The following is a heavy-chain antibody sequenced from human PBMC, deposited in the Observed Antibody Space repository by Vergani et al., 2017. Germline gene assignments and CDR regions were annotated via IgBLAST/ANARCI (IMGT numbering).Heavy chain of an antibody. J-gene: IGHJ4*02. Sequence: VQLVESGGGLVKPGGSLRLSCAASGFTFSSYSMNWVRQAPGKGLEWVSSISSSSSYIYYADSVKGRFTISRDNAKNSLYLQMNSLRAEDTAVYYCARDRGGYCSGGSCYSLDYWGQGTLVTVSS. V-gene: IGHV3-21*01. D-gene: IGHD2-15*01. CDR2: ISSSSSYI. CDR1: GFTFSSYS. CDR3: ARDRGGYCSGGSCYSLDY.